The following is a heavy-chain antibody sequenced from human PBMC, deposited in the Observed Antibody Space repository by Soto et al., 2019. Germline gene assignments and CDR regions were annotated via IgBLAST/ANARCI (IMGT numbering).Heavy chain of an antibody. CDR3: ARGGDYDILNGIWRLEYCDY. V-gene: IGHV3-30-3*01. J-gene: IGHJ4*02. CDR2: ISYDGSNK. CDR1: GFTFSSYA. D-gene: IGHD3-9*01. Sequence: QVQLVESGGGVVQPGRSLRLSCAASGFTFSSYAMHWVRQAPGKGLEWVAVISYDGSNKYYADSVKGRFTISRDNSKNTLYLQMNSLRAEDTAVYYCARGGDYDILNGIWRLEYCDYWGQGTLVTVSS.